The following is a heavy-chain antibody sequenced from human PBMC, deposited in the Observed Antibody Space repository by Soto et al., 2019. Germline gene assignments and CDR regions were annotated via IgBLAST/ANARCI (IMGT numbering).Heavy chain of an antibody. CDR2: IYYSGST. CDR1: GGSISSGGYY. Sequence: QVQLQESGPGLVKPSQTLSLTCTVSGGSISSGGYYWSWIRQHPGKGLEWIGYIYYSGSTYYRSSLKSGINISVDTSKNQFSLKRSSVTAADTAVYYCARTLVRTNWFDPWGQGTLVTVSS. D-gene: IGHD3-10*01. V-gene: IGHV4-31*03. J-gene: IGHJ5*02. CDR3: ARTLVRTNWFDP.